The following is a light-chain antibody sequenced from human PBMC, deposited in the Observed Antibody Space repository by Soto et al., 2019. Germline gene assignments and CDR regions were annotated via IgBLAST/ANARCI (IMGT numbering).Light chain of an antibody. CDR2: GAS. V-gene: IGKV3-20*01. Sequence: ETVLTQSPDTLSLSPGERATLSCRASQSVTSDYLAWYQQKAGQAPRLLIYGASSRATGIPDRFCGSGSGTDFSLTISRLETEDSAFYYCQQYGSSATFGGGTKVE. CDR3: QQYGSSAT. CDR1: QSVTSDY. J-gene: IGKJ4*01.